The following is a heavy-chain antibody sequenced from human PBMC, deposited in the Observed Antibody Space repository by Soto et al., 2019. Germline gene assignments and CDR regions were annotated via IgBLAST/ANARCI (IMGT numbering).Heavy chain of an antibody. D-gene: IGHD2-15*01. CDR2: ISYDGSNK. J-gene: IGHJ6*02. CDR1: GFTFSSYA. CDR3: ARAGCDGGRCYTLVGLRYGMDV. Sequence: QVQLVESGGGVVQPGRSLRLSCAASGFTFSSYAMYWVRQAPGKGLEWVAVISYDGSNKYYADSVKGRFTISRDNSKSTLYLQMNSLRAEDTAVYYCARAGCDGGRCYTLVGLRYGMDVWGQGTTVTVSS. V-gene: IGHV3-30-3*01.